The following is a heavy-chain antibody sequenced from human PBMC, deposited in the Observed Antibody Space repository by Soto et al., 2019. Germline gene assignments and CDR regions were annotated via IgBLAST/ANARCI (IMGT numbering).Heavy chain of an antibody. J-gene: IGHJ5*02. Sequence: GESLKISCRTSGYKFTSSWIAWVRQMPGKGLEWMGIIFPSDSDTRYSPSFQGQVTISADRSTSTVFRQWASLKASDTAVYFCARKDKSGYFNLFYPWGQGTLVTVSS. CDR3: ARKDKSGYFNLFYP. V-gene: IGHV5-51*01. CDR1: GYKFTSSW. CDR2: IFPSDSDT. D-gene: IGHD3-22*01.